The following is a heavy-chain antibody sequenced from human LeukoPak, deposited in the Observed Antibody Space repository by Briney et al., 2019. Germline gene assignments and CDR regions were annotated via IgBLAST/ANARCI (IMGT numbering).Heavy chain of an antibody. D-gene: IGHD2-8*01. V-gene: IGHV4-34*01. CDR1: GGSFSGYY. Sequence: PSETLSLTCAVYGGSFSGYYWSWIRQPPGKGLEWIGEINHSGSTNYNPSLKSRVTISVDKSKNQFSLKLSSVTAADTALYYCARARWYCTNGVWYRSLFDPWGQGTLVTVSS. J-gene: IGHJ5*02. CDR2: INHSGST. CDR3: ARARWYCTNGVWYRSLFDP.